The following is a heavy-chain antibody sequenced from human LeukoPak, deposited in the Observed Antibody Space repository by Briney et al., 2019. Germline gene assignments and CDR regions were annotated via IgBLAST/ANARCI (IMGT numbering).Heavy chain of an antibody. Sequence: GGSLRLSCVASGFTVSRSYISWVRQAPGKGLEWVSVIYTSGNTYYADSVKGRFTISRDNSKNTLYLQMYSLRAEDTAVYYCARAPFYFDSSNYPYFDYWGQGTLVTVSS. V-gene: IGHV3-53*01. CDR1: GFTVSRSY. CDR3: ARAPFYFDSSNYPYFDY. CDR2: IYTSGNT. J-gene: IGHJ4*02. D-gene: IGHD3-22*01.